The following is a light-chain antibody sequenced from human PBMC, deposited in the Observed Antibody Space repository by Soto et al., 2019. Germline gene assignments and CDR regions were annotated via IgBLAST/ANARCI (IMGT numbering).Light chain of an antibody. CDR3: SSYTSSSTYV. J-gene: IGLJ1*01. Sequence: QSALTRPASVSGSPGQSITISCTGTSSDVGGYNYVSWYQQHPGKAPKLLIYDVRNRPSGVYTRFSSSKSGNMASLTTSWIQAEHVAYYYSSSYTSSSTYVFGPGTKLTVL. CDR1: SSDVGGYNY. CDR2: DVR. V-gene: IGLV2-14*01.